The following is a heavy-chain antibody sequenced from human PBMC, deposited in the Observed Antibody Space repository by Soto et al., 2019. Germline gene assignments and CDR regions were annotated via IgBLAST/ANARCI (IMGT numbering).Heavy chain of an antibody. D-gene: IGHD2-15*01. CDR2: IYWDDDK. J-gene: IGHJ3*02. CDR3: AQRGADTHAFDI. CDR1: GFSLSTSGVG. V-gene: IGHV2-5*02. Sequence: QITLKESGPTLVKPTQTLTLTCTFSGFSLSTSGVGVGWIRQPPGKALEWLALIYWDDDKRYSPSLKSRLTIVNDTSKNQLGLTMANMDPVDTATYYCAQRGADTHAFDIWGVGIMVTVTA.